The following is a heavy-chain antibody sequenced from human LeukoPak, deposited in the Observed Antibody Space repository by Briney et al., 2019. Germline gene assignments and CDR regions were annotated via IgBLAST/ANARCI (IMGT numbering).Heavy chain of an antibody. CDR3: ARELGSNAFDI. Sequence: GASVKVSCKASGYTFSDNHMYWIRQAPGQGLECMGWISPNSGVTNYAQKFQGRITMTGDTSISTAYMELSRLTSDDTAIYYCARELGSNAFDIWGQGTMVTVSS. CDR1: GYTFSDNH. D-gene: IGHD7-27*01. J-gene: IGHJ3*02. CDR2: ISPNSGVT. V-gene: IGHV1-2*02.